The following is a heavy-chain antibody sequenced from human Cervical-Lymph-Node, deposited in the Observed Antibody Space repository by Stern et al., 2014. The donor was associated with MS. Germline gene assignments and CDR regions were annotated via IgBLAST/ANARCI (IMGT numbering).Heavy chain of an antibody. CDR1: GFTFSSYG. CDR3: ARSSSPSPYYYYGMDV. V-gene: IGHV3-33*01. D-gene: IGHD6-13*01. J-gene: IGHJ6*02. Sequence: VQLVESGAGVVQPGRSLRLSCAASGFTFSSYGMHWVRQAPGQGLEWVAGIWAGGSNQYYAASVKGRFTISRGNSKNTLYLQMNSLRAEDTAVYYCARSSSPSPYYYYGMDVWGQGTTVTVSS. CDR2: IWAGGSNQ.